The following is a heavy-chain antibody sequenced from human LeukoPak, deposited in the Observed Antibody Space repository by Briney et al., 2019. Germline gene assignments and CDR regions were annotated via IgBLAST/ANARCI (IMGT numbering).Heavy chain of an antibody. Sequence: SETLSLTCTVSGGSISSGGYYWSWIRQHPGKGLEWIGYIYYSGSTYYNPSLKSRVTISVDTSKNQFSLKLSSVTAADTAVYYCARVETPYSSSLYYFDYWGQGTLVTVSS. CDR1: GGSISSGGYY. CDR3: ARVETPYSSSLYYFDY. V-gene: IGHV4-31*03. CDR2: IYYSGST. J-gene: IGHJ4*02. D-gene: IGHD6-6*01.